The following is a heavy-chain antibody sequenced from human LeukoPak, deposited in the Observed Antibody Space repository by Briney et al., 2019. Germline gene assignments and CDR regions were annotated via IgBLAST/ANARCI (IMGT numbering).Heavy chain of an antibody. CDR2: IIPIFGTA. D-gene: IGHD6-19*01. V-gene: IGHV1-69*13. CDR3: ARDLGYSSGPEYFQH. J-gene: IGHJ1*01. CDR1: GGTFSSYA. Sequence: GASVKVSCKASGGTFSSYAISWVRQAPGQGLEWMGVIIPIFGTANYAQKFQGRVTITADESTSTAYMELSSLRSEDTAVYYCARDLGYSSGPEYFQHWGQGTLVTVSS.